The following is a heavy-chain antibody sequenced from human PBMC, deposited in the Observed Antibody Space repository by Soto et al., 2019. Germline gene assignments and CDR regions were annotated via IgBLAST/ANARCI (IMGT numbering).Heavy chain of an antibody. CDR1: AYTFTSYD. CDR2: MNPNSGNT. CDR3: VRDSGAKLSSS. D-gene: IGHD6-13*01. J-gene: IGHJ4*02. Sequence: ASVKVSCKASAYTFTSYDINWVRQATGQGLEWMGWMNPNSGNTGYAQKFQGRLTMTRDTSTNTVYMELRSLKSQDTAVYYCVRDSGAKLSSSWGQGTLVTVSS. V-gene: IGHV1-8*01.